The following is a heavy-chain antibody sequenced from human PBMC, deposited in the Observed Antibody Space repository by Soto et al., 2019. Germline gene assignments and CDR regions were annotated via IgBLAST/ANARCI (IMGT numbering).Heavy chain of an antibody. V-gene: IGHV1-69*02. D-gene: IGHD2-15*01. Sequence: SVKVSCKASGGTFSSYTISWVRQAPGQGLEWMGRIIPILGIANYAQKFQGRVTITADKSTSTAYMELSSLRSEDTAVYYCASLVVVAATAAPMVDYWGQGTLVTVSS. CDR3: ASLVVVAATAAPMVDY. CDR1: GGTFSSYT. J-gene: IGHJ4*02. CDR2: IIPILGIA.